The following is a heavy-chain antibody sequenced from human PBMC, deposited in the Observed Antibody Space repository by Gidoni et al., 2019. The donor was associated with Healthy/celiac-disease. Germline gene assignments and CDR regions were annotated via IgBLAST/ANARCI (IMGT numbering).Heavy chain of an antibody. CDR1: GFTFSSYA. V-gene: IGHV3-23*01. J-gene: IGHJ3*02. Sequence: EVQLLASGGGLVQPGGSLRLSCAPSGFTFSSYAMSGVRQAPGKGLEWVSAISGSGGSTYYADSVKGRFTISRDNSKNTLYLQMNSLRAEDTAVYYCAKKWGYSSSWYFGAFDIWGQGTMVTVSS. CDR3: AKKWGYSSSWYFGAFDI. CDR2: ISGSGGST. D-gene: IGHD6-13*01.